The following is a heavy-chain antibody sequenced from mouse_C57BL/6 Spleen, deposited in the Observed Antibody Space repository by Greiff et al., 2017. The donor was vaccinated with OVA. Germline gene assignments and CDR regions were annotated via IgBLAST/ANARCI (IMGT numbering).Heavy chain of an antibody. Sequence: VKLMESGPELVKPGASVKISCKASGYAFSSSWMNWVKQRPGKGLEWIGRIYPGDGDTNYNGKFKGKATLTADKSSSPAYMQLSTLTSEDAAVYVCAIFRSNYDYWGQGTTLTVSS. CDR3: AIFRSNYDY. CDR1: GYAFSSSW. D-gene: IGHD2-5*01. CDR2: IYPGDGDT. V-gene: IGHV1-82*01. J-gene: IGHJ2*01.